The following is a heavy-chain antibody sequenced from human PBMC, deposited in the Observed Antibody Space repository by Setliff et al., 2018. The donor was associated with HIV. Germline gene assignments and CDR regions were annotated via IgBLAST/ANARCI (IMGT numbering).Heavy chain of an antibody. Sequence: PGGSLRLSCSASGFNFRDYNMYWVRQAPGKGLEYVSAITFDGGTTAYADSVKGRFTISRDYSKNTLFLHMNSLRAEDTAAYFCAKTYYFDNSGYWSAFDIWGQGTMVTVSS. V-gene: IGHV3-64*04. CDR3: AKTYYFDNSGYWSAFDI. D-gene: IGHD3-22*01. CDR1: GFNFRDYN. CDR2: ITFDGGTT. J-gene: IGHJ3*02.